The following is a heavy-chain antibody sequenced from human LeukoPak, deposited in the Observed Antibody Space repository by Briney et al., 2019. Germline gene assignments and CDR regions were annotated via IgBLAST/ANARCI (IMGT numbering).Heavy chain of an antibody. D-gene: IGHD5-12*01. Sequence: ASVKVSCKASGYTFTGPYMHWVRQAPGQGLEWMGWINPNSGGTNYAQNFQGRVTMTRDTSFSTAYMEVSRLRSDDTAVYYCARMLNGAYDVWGQGTLVTISS. J-gene: IGHJ4*02. CDR3: ARMLNGAYDV. CDR2: INPNSGGT. V-gene: IGHV1-2*02. CDR1: GYTFTGPY.